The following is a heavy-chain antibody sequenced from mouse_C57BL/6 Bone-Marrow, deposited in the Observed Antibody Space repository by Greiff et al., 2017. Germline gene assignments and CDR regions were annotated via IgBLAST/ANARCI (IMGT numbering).Heavy chain of an antibody. J-gene: IGHJ2*01. CDR2: IDPSDSYT. V-gene: IGHV1-59*01. D-gene: IGHD1-1*01. CDR3: ARTLYYYGSSYVDY. Sequence: QVQLQQPGAELVRPGTSVKLSCKASGYTFTSYWMHWVKQRPGQGLEWIGVIDPSDSYTNYKQKFKGKATLTVDTSSSTAYMQLSSLTSEDSAVYYCARTLYYYGSSYVDYWGQGTTLTVSS. CDR1: GYTFTSYW.